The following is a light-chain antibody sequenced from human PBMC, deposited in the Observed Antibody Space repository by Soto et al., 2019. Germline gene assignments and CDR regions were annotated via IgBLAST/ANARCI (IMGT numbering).Light chain of an antibody. Sequence: QSVLTQPASVSGSPGQSITISCTGTSSDVGSYNLVSWYQQHPGKAPKLMIYEGSKRPSGVSNRFSGSKSGNTASLTISGLQAEDEADYYCCSYAGDYVFGTGPKVTVL. V-gene: IGLV2-23*01. CDR2: EGS. CDR1: SSDVGSYNL. CDR3: CSYAGDYV. J-gene: IGLJ1*01.